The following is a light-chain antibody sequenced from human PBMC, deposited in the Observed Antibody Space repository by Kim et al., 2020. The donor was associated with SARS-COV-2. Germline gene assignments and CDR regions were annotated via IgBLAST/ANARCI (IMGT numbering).Light chain of an antibody. J-gene: IGLJ2*01. CDR2: EVS. Sequence: TITISCTGTSSDVGSYNLVSWYQQHPGKAPKLMIYEVSKRPSGVSNRFSGSKSGNTASLTISGLQAEDEADYYCCSYAGSSTLVFGGGTQLTVL. V-gene: IGLV2-23*02. CDR1: SSDVGSYNL. CDR3: CSYAGSSTLV.